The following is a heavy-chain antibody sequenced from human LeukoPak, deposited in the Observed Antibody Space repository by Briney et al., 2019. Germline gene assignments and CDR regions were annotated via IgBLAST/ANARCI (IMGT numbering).Heavy chain of an antibody. CDR2: ISYGGSI. CDR3: ARGMYCSSISCYGSYFDY. J-gene: IGHJ4*02. Sequence: SETPSLTCTVSGGSISSGDYYWNWIRQAPGKGLEWVGYISYGGSIKYNPSLKSRVTISVDTTKTQFSLKLSSVTAADTAVYYCARGMYCSSISCYGSYFDYWGQGTLVTVSS. CDR1: GGSISSGDYY. D-gene: IGHD2-2*01. V-gene: IGHV4-30-4*01.